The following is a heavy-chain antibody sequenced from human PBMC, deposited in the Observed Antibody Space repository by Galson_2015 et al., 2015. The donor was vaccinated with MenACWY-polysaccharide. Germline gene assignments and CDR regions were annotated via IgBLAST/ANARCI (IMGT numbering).Heavy chain of an antibody. CDR3: ARATYNGGWYPDYFDY. CDR2: IKPDGSDK. Sequence: SLRLSCAASGFTFSSFWMSWVRQAPGTGLEWVANIKPDGSDKYYVDSVKGRFTISRDNAKNSLYLQMNGLRAEDTAIFFCARATYNGGWYPDYFDYWGQGALVTVSS. CDR1: GFTFSSFW. J-gene: IGHJ4*02. D-gene: IGHD6-19*01. V-gene: IGHV3-7*01.